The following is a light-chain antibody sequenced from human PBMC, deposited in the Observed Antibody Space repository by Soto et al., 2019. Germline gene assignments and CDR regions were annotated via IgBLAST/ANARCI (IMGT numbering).Light chain of an antibody. CDR3: AAWGDNLNGWV. CDR2: DNI. V-gene: IGLV1-44*01. J-gene: IGLJ3*02. Sequence: QSVLTQPPSASGTPGQRVTISCSGSSSNIGNNAVNWYQQFPGTAPKLLIYDNIKRPSGVPDRFSGSKSGTSASLAISGLQSEDEADYYCAAWGDNLNGWVFGGGTKVTVL. CDR1: SSNIGNNA.